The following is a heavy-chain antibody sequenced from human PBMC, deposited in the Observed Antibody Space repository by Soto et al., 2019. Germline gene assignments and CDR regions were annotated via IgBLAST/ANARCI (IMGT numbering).Heavy chain of an antibody. V-gene: IGHV3-30-3*01. CDR3: ARGEEDYFDY. Sequence: QVQLVESGGGVVQPGRSLRLSCAASGFTFSSYAMHWVRQAPGKGPEWVAVISYDGSNKYYADSVKGRFTISRDNSKNTLYLQMNSLRAEDTAVYYCARGEEDYFDYWGQGTLVTVSS. CDR2: ISYDGSNK. J-gene: IGHJ4*02. CDR1: GFTFSSYA.